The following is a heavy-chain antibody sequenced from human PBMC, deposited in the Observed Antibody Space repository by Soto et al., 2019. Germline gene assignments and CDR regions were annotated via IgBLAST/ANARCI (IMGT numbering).Heavy chain of an antibody. Sequence: GASVKVSCKASGGTFSSYAISWVRQAPGQGLEWMGGIIPIFGTANYAQKFQGRVTITADESTSTAYMELSSLRSEDTAVYYCARDQDVLMVYAIPGWYYYGMDVWGQGTTVTVSS. V-gene: IGHV1-69*13. CDR2: IIPIFGTA. CDR3: ARDQDVLMVYAIPGWYYYGMDV. CDR1: GGTFSSYA. J-gene: IGHJ6*02. D-gene: IGHD2-8*01.